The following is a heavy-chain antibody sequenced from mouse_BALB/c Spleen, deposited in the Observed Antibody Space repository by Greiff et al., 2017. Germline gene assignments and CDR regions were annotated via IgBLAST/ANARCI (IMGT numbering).Heavy chain of an antibody. CDR1: GFSLTSYG. V-gene: IGHV2-2*02. Sequence: VQLQQSGPGLVQPSQSLSITCTVSGFSLTSYGVHWVRQSPGKGLEWLGVIWSGGSTDYNAAFISRLSISKDNSKSQVFFKMNSLQATDTAIYYGARRSSSPYAMDYWGQGTSVTVSA. CDR2: IWSGGST. D-gene: IGHD1-1*01. J-gene: IGHJ4*01. CDR3: ARRSSSPYAMDY.